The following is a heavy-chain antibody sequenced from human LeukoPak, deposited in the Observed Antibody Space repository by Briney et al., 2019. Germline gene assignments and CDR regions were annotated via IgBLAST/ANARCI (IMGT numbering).Heavy chain of an antibody. CDR2: IIPILGIA. J-gene: IGHJ4*02. CDR3: ARGFSSSFPFDY. Sequence: AASVKVSCKASGYTFTGYYMHWVRQAPGQGLEWMGRIIPILGIANYAQKFQGRVTITADKSTSTAYMELSSLRSEDTAVYYCARGFSSSFPFDYWGQGTLVTVSS. CDR1: GYTFTGYY. V-gene: IGHV1-69*04. D-gene: IGHD6-6*01.